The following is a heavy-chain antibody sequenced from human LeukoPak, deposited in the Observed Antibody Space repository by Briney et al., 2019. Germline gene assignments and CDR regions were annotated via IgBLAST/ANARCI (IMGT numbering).Heavy chain of an antibody. Sequence: GRSLRLSCAASGFTFSSYGMHWVRQAPGKGLEWVAVIWYDGSNKYYADFVKGRFTISRDNSKNTLYLHMNSLRTEDTAVYYCAKIEGKYQLANVPDHWGQGTLVTVSS. CDR3: AKIEGKYQLANVPDH. CDR1: GFTFSSYG. J-gene: IGHJ4*02. CDR2: IWYDGSNK. V-gene: IGHV3-33*06. D-gene: IGHD2-2*01.